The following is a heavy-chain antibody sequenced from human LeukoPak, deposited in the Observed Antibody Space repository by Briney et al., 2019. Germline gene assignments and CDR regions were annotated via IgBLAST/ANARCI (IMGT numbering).Heavy chain of an antibody. CDR2: ICYSGST. V-gene: IGHV4-59*08. CDR1: GGSISSYY. Sequence: SETLSLTCTVSGGSISSYYWSWIRQPPGKGLDWIGYICYSGSTNYNASLKSRAPISVDTCKNQFSLKLSSVTAADTAVYYCARQAVTSAWAFDIWGQGTMVTVSS. CDR3: ARQAVTSAWAFDI. D-gene: IGHD4-17*01. J-gene: IGHJ3*02.